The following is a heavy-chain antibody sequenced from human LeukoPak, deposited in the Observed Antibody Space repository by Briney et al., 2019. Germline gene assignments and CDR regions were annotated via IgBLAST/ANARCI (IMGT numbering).Heavy chain of an antibody. CDR3: ARASVTVTTGHNAFDI. V-gene: IGHV3-48*03. J-gene: IGHJ3*02. Sequence: GGSLRLSCAASGFTFSSYEMNWVRQAPGKGLEWVSYISSSGSTIYYADSVKGRFTISRDNAKNSVYLQMNSLRAEDTAVYYCARASVTVTTGHNAFDIWGQGTMVTVSS. D-gene: IGHD4-11*01. CDR2: ISSSGSTI. CDR1: GFTFSSYE.